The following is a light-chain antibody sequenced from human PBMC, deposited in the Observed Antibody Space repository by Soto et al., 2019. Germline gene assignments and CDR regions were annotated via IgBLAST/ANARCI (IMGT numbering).Light chain of an antibody. CDR2: AAS. V-gene: IGKV1-9*01. CDR3: QQLGSYPIT. J-gene: IGKJ5*01. CDR1: QGIRSY. Sequence: HLTQSPSSLSASVGDRVTITCRASQGIRSYFAWYQQQPGKAPKILIYAASTLQTGVPSRFSVSGSGSDLTLTISILQPEDFATYYCQQLGSYPITFGQGTRLEIK.